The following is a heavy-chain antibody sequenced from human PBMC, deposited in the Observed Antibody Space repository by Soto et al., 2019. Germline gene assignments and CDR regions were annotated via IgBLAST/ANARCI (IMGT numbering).Heavy chain of an antibody. Sequence: SETLSLTCTVSGGSISSSDYHWSWIRQPPGKVLEWIGYVYSTGSTYYNPSLKSRLTISVDTSKNQFSLKLTSVTAADTAVYYCAREASSTPDPWGQGTLVTVSS. CDR2: VYSTGST. CDR1: GGSISSSDYH. CDR3: AREASSTPDP. J-gene: IGHJ5*02. V-gene: IGHV4-30-4*01.